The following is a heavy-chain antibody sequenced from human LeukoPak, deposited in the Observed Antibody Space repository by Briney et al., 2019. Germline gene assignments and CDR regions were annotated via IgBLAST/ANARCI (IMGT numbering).Heavy chain of an antibody. Sequence: SETLSLTCAVSGGSISSSNWWSWVRQPPGKGLEWIGEIYHSGSTNYNPSLKSRVTISVDKSKNQFSLKLSSVTAADTAAYYCEREPSGTSPYYNYEWDVWGKGPRFTVS. CDR3: EREPSGTSPYYNYEWDV. CDR1: GGSISSSNW. D-gene: IGHD1-1*01. V-gene: IGHV4-4*02. CDR2: IYHSGST. J-gene: IGHJ6*03.